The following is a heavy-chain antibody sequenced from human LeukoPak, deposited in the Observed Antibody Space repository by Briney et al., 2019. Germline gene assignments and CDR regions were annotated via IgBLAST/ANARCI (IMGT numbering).Heavy chain of an antibody. V-gene: IGHV3-7*05. Sequence: PGGSLRLSCAASVSTLNTCWMTWFRQTPGKGLEWVASLKQDGSDKYYVDSVKGRFTISRDNAENSLYLQMNSLRAEDTAVYYCARETRGTVGSYWGRGTLVTVSS. CDR3: ARETRGTVGSY. CDR2: LKQDGSDK. D-gene: IGHD4-23*01. CDR1: VSTLNTCW. J-gene: IGHJ4*02.